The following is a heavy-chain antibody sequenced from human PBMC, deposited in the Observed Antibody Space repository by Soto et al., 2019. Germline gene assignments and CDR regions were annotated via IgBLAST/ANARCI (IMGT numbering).Heavy chain of an antibody. CDR1: GFTFSSYA. V-gene: IGHV3-30-3*01. CDR3: ARDPKVVVIEWYFDL. Sequence: QVQLVESGGGVVQPGRSLRLSCAASGFTFSSYAMHWVRQAPGKGLEWVAVISYDGSNKYYADSVKGRFTISRDNSKNTLYLQMNSLRAEDTAVYYCARDPKVVVIEWYFDLWGRGTLVTVSS. J-gene: IGHJ2*01. CDR2: ISYDGSNK. D-gene: IGHD3-22*01.